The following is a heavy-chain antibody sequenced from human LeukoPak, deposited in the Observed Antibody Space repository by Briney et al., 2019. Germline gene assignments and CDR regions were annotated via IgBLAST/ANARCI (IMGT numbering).Heavy chain of an antibody. V-gene: IGHV3-48*03. J-gene: IGHJ4*02. CDR3: ALTTPDNSLARKLGYCSSTSCYGGFDY. D-gene: IGHD2-2*01. CDR1: GFTFSSYE. CDR2: ISSSGSTI. Sequence: QPGGSLRLSCAASGFTFSSYEMNWVRQAPGKGLEWVSYISSSGSTIYYADSVKGRFTISRDNAKNSLYLQMNSLRAEDTAVCYCALTTPDNSLARKLGYCSSTSCYGGFDYWGQGTLVTVSS.